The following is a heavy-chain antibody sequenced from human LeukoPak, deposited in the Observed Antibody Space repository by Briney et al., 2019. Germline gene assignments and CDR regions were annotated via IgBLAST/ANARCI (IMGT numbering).Heavy chain of an antibody. CDR3: AKDPQKWESYFDY. Sequence: GGSLRLSCAASGFTFSSYGMHWVRQAPGKRLEWVAFTRYDGSNKYYADSVKGRFTISRDNSKNMLYLQMNSLRAEDTAVYYCAKDPQKWESYFDYWGQGTLVTVSS. J-gene: IGHJ4*02. D-gene: IGHD1-26*01. V-gene: IGHV3-30*02. CDR1: GFTFSSYG. CDR2: TRYDGSNK.